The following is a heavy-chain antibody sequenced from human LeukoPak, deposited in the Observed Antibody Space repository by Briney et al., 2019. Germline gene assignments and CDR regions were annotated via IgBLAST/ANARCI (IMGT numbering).Heavy chain of an antibody. CDR3: ARVGSGSYFLDGFDI. Sequence: GGSLRLSCAASGFTFSSYGMHWVRQAPGKGLEWVAVIWYDGSIKYYADSVKGRLTISRDNPKNTLYLQMNSLRAEDTAVYYCARVGSGSYFLDGFDIWGQGTMVTVSS. J-gene: IGHJ3*02. D-gene: IGHD1-26*01. CDR1: GFTFSSYG. CDR2: IWYDGSIK. V-gene: IGHV3-33*01.